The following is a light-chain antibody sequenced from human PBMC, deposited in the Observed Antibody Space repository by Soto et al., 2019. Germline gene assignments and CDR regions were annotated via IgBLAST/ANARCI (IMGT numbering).Light chain of an antibody. J-gene: IGLJ2*01. CDR2: GNS. V-gene: IGLV1-40*01. Sequence: QSVLTQPPSVSGAPGQRVTISCTGSSSNIGAGYNVHWYHQLPGTAPKLLIYGNSNRPSGVPDRFSGSKSGTSASLAITGLQAEDEADYYCSSYAGSNNLVFGGGTKLTVL. CDR3: SSYAGSNNLV. CDR1: SSNIGAGYN.